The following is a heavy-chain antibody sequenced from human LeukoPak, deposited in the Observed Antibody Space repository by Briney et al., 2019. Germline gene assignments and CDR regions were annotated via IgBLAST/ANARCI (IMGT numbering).Heavy chain of an antibody. CDR1: GGSISSYY. J-gene: IGHJ4*02. CDR3: AREDSSGYYEPFDY. CDR2: IYTSGST. Sequence: SETLSLTCTVSGGSISSYYWSWIRQPAGMGLEWIGRIYTSGSTNYNPSLKSRVTMSVDTSKNQFSLKLSSVTAADTAVYYCAREDSSGYYEPFDYWGQGTLVTVSS. D-gene: IGHD3-22*01. V-gene: IGHV4-4*07.